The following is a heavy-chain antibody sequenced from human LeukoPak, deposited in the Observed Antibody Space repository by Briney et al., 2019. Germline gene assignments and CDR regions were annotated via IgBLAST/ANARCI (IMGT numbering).Heavy chain of an antibody. J-gene: IGHJ6*03. D-gene: IGHD4-11*01. V-gene: IGHV1-69*13. CDR2: IIPIFGTA. CDR1: GGTFSSYA. Sequence: GASVKVSCKASGGTFSSYAISWVRQAPGQGLEWMGGIIPIFGTANYAQKFQGRVTIAADESTSTAYMELSSLRSEDTAVYYCARDSSNYEYYYYMDVWGKGTTVTVSS. CDR3: ARDSSNYEYYYYMDV.